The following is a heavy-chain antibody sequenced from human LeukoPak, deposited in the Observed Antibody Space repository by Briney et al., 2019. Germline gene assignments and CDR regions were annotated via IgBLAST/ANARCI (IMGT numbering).Heavy chain of an antibody. CDR3: ANSVLLWFGELLSNHQPFDY. V-gene: IGHV1-2*02. D-gene: IGHD3-10*01. CDR2: INPNSGGT. J-gene: IGHJ4*02. Sequence: ASVKVSCKASGYTFTGYYMHWVRQAPGQGLEGMGWINPNSGGTNYAQKFQGRVTMTRDTSISTAYMELSRLRSDDTAVYYCANSVLLWFGELLSNHQPFDYWGQGTLVTVSS. CDR1: GYTFTGYY.